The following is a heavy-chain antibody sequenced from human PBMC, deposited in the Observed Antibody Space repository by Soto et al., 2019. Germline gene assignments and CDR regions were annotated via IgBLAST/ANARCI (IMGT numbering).Heavy chain of an antibody. CDR2: INHSGST. CDR1: GFTLSDYY. J-gene: IGHJ2*01. CDR3: GRGLYAYTWGNHHGWCFDL. V-gene: IGHV4-34*01. Sequence: GSLRLSCAASGFTLSDYYMSWIRQTPGKGLEWIGEINHSGSTNYNPSLKSRVTISVDTSKNQFSLKLSSVTAADTAVYYFGRGLYAYTWGNHHGWCFDLWGRGTWVTVSS. D-gene: IGHD3-16*01.